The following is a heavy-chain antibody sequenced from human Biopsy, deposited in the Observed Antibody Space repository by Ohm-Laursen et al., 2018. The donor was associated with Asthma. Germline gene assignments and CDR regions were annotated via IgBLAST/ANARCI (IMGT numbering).Heavy chain of an antibody. V-gene: IGHV3-23*01. CDR3: AKVGHGYGDYVGYLDP. J-gene: IGHJ5*02. CDR1: GFTLSSYA. D-gene: IGHD4-17*01. Sequence: SLRLSCAATGFTLSSYAIHWVRQAPGKGLEWVSVISSGGGTKDYADSVKGRFTISRNISTNTVYLQMDSLSADDTAVYYCAKVGHGYGDYVGYLDPWGQGTLVTVSS. CDR2: ISSGGGTK.